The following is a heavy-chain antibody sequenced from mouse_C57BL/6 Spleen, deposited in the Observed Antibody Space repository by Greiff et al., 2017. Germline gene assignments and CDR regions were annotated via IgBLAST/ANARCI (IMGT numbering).Heavy chain of an antibody. D-gene: IGHD4-1*02. CDR2: IDPENGDT. Sequence: VQLKESGAELVRPGASVKLSCTASGFNIKDDYMHWVKQRPEQGLEWIGWIDPENGDTEYASKFQGKATITADTSSNTAYLQLSSLTSEDTAVYYCTTGGRNSYAMDYWGQGTSVTVSS. V-gene: IGHV14-4*01. CDR1: GFNIKDDY. J-gene: IGHJ4*01. CDR3: TTGGRNSYAMDY.